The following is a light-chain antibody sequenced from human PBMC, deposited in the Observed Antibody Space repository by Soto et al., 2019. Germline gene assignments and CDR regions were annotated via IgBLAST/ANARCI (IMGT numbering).Light chain of an antibody. CDR3: QEYSDSSWT. J-gene: IGKJ1*01. Sequence: DIQVTQSPSTLSRSVGDRVTISCRASQSIDNKSAWYQRKPGKAPKLLIYDASTLESGVPSTFDGSGFGTEFTLTISSLQPDDFATYYCQEYSDSSWTFGQGTKVDIK. CDR1: QSIDNK. CDR2: DAS. V-gene: IGKV1-5*01.